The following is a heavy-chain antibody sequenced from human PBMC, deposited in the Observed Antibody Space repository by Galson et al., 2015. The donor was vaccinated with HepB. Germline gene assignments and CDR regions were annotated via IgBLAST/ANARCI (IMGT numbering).Heavy chain of an antibody. CDR3: ARPPSESSGWAYYGMDV. CDR1: GYNFTSYW. V-gene: IGHV5-10-1*01. D-gene: IGHD6-19*01. Sequence: QSGAEVKKPGESLRISCKGSGYNFTSYWISWVRQMPGKGLEWMGRIDPSDSFSHYSPSFQGHVTIPADKSINTAFLQWSSLKASDTAIYYCARPPSESSGWAYYGMDVWGQGTTVIVSS. CDR2: IDPSDSFS. J-gene: IGHJ6*02.